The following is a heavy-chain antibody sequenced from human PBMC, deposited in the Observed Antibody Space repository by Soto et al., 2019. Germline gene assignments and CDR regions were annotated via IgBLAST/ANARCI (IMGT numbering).Heavy chain of an antibody. J-gene: IGHJ4*02. CDR1: GGSFSGYY. V-gene: IGHV4-34*01. Sequence: SETLSLTCAVYGGSFSGYYWSWIRQPPGKGLEWIGEINHSGSTNYNPSLKSRVTIPVDTSKNQFSLKLSSVTAADTAVYYCAITRKGYYDSSGRDFDYWGQGTLVTVSS. CDR2: INHSGST. D-gene: IGHD3-22*01. CDR3: AITRKGYYDSSGRDFDY.